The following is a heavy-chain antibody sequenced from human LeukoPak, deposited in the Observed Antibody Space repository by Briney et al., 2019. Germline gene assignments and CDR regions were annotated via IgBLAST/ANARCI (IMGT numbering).Heavy chain of an antibody. CDR2: INPNNGGT. CDR1: GYTFTGYF. D-gene: IGHD1-1*01. CDR3: AMASTTGTTRTYFEH. Sequence: GASVKVPCKASGYTFTGYFIHWVRQAPGQGLDYMGWINPNNGGTKYARKFQGSVTMTRDTSINTAYMELSTLRSDDTAVYYCAMASTTGTTRTYFEHWGQGTLVTVSS. J-gene: IGHJ4*02. V-gene: IGHV1-2*02.